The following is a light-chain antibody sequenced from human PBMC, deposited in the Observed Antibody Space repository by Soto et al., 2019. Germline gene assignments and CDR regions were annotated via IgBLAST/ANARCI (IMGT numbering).Light chain of an antibody. Sequence: DIPMTQSPSSLSASVGDGVTITCRASQGISNYLAWYQQKPGKGPELLIYAASTLQSGVPSRFSGSGSGTDFTLTISSLQPEDVASYYCQKYDSAPYTFGQGTKLEIK. J-gene: IGKJ2*01. CDR3: QKYDSAPYT. V-gene: IGKV1-27*01. CDR2: AAS. CDR1: QGISNY.